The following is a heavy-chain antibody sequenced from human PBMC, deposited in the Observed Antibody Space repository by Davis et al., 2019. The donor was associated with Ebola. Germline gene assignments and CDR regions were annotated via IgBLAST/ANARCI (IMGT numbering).Heavy chain of an antibody. Sequence: AASVKVSCKASGYTCTSYGSSGVRQAPGQGLEWMGWISSYNGNTTYAQKLQGRVTMTTDTSTSTAYMELRSLRSDATAVYYCARVGAAIFFNWFDPWGQGTLVTVSS. CDR3: ARVGAAIFFNWFDP. D-gene: IGHD2-15*01. CDR2: ISSYNGNT. V-gene: IGHV1-18*04. CDR1: GYTCTSYG. J-gene: IGHJ5*02.